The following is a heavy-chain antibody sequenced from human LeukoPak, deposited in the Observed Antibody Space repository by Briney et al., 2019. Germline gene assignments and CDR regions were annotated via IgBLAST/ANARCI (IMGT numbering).Heavy chain of an antibody. J-gene: IGHJ4*02. CDR1: GFTFSSYA. Sequence: GGSLRLSCAASGFTFSSYAMHWVRQAPGKGLEWVAVISYDGSNKYYADSVKGRFTISRDNSKNTLYLQMNSLRAEDTAVYYCASHDYSNPDFDYWGQGTLVTVSS. CDR3: ASHDYSNPDFDY. D-gene: IGHD4-11*01. CDR2: ISYDGSNK. V-gene: IGHV3-30-3*01.